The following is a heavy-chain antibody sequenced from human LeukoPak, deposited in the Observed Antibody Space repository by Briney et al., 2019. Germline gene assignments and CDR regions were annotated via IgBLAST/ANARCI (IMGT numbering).Heavy chain of an antibody. V-gene: IGHV3-21*01. CDR2: ISSSSSYI. J-gene: IGHJ6*02. CDR3: AREYCGGDCLDYYYYGMDV. Sequence: GGSLRLSCAASGFTFSSYSMNWVRQAPGKGLEWVSSISSSSSYIYYADSVKGRFTISRDNAKNSLYLQMNSLRAEDTAVYYCAREYCGGDCLDYYYYGMDVWGQGTTVTVPS. D-gene: IGHD2-21*02. CDR1: GFTFSSYS.